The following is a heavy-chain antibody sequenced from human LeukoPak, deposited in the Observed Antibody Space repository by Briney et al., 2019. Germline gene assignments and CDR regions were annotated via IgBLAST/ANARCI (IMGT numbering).Heavy chain of an antibody. Sequence: SVKVSCKASGGTFSSYAISWVRQAPGQGLEWMGRIIPILGIANYAQKFQGRVTITADKSTSTAYMELSSLRSEDTAVYYCWRDQGVLGMNGSFQQSDPGGKGTLATVS. V-gene: IGHV1-69*04. CDR1: GGTFSSYA. J-gene: IGHJ5*02. CDR3: WRDQGVLGMNGSFQQSDP. D-gene: IGHD2-15*01. CDR2: IIPILGIA.